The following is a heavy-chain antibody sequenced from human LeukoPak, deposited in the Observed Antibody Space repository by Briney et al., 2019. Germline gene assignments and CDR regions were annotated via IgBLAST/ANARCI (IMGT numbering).Heavy chain of an antibody. CDR3: ARDGLFFQH. CDR2: ISSSGSHI. V-gene: IGHV3-21*01. D-gene: IGHD3-22*01. CDR1: GFTFSSYG. Sequence: PGGSLRLSCAASGFTFSSYGMNWVRQAPGKGLEWVSFISSSGSHIYYADSVKGRFTISRDNAKNSLYLQMNRLRAEDTAVYYCARDGLFFQHWGQGTLITVSS. J-gene: IGHJ1*01.